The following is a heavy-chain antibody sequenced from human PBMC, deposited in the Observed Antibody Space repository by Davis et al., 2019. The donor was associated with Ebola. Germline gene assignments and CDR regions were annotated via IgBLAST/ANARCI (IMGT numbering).Heavy chain of an antibody. Sequence: PSETLSPTYAVYGGSSSGYDWSWIRQLPGKGLEWIGEINRSGRTNYNPSLKSRVTMSADTSKNQFSLKRNSVTAADTAVYYCARSTSGDGSGSYYARVDPWGQGTLVTVSS. J-gene: IGHJ5*02. D-gene: IGHD3-10*01. CDR3: ARSTSGDGSGSYYARVDP. V-gene: IGHV4-34*01. CDR1: GGSSSGYD. CDR2: INRSGRT.